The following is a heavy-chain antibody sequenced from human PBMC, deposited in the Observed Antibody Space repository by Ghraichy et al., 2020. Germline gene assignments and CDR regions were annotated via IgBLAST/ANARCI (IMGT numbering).Heavy chain of an antibody. J-gene: IGHJ6*02. CDR3: ARESRKNYYDSSGYYLDYYGMDV. CDR1: GGSISSSSYY. Sequence: SETLSLTCTVSGGSISSSSYYWGWIRQPPGKGLEWIGSIYYSGSTYYNPSLKSRVTISVDTSKNQFSLKLSSVTAADTAVYYCARESRKNYYDSSGYYLDYYGMDVWGQGTTVTVSS. D-gene: IGHD3-22*01. CDR2: IYYSGST. V-gene: IGHV4-39*02.